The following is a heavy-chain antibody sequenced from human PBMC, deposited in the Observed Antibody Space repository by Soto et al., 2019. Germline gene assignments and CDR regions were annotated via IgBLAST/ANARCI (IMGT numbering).Heavy chain of an antibody. D-gene: IGHD3-9*01. J-gene: IGHJ6*02. V-gene: IGHV3-30-3*01. CDR1: GFTFSSYA. Sequence: GGSLRLSCAASGFTFSSYAMHWVRQAPGKGLEWVAVISYDGSNKYYADSVKGRFTIPRDNSKNTLYLQMNSLRAEDTAVYYCARDPTSYAILTGYYNYYYGMDVWGQGTTVTVSS. CDR3: ARDPTSYAILTGYYNYYYGMDV. CDR2: ISYDGSNK.